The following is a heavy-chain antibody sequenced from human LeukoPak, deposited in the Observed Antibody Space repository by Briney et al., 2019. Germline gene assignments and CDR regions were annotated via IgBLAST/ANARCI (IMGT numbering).Heavy chain of an antibody. CDR3: AREHCSSTSCYTNEGFDY. CDR2: IYTSGIT. Sequence: SETLSLXCTVSGGSISSGSYYWSWIRQSAGKGLEWIGRIYTSGITNYNPSLKSRVTISVDTSKNQFSLKLSSVTAADTAVYYCAREHCSSTSCYTNEGFDYWGQGSLVTVSS. D-gene: IGHD2-2*02. J-gene: IGHJ4*02. V-gene: IGHV4-61*02. CDR1: GGSISSGSYY.